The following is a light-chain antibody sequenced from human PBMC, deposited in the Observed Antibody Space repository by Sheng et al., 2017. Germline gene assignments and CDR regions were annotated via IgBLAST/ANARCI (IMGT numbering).Light chain of an antibody. CDR1: QSISSW. CDR3: QQYNSYSPPT. J-gene: IGKJ4*01. CDR2: DIS. V-gene: IGKV1-5*01. Sequence: DIQMTQSPSTLSASVGDRVTITCRASQSISSWLAWYQQKPGKAPKLLMYDISSLETGVPSRFSGSGSGTEFTLTISSLQPDDFATYYCQQYNSYSPPTFGGGTKVE.